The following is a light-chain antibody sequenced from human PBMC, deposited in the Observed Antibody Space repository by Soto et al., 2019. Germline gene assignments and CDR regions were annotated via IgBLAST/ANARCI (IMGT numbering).Light chain of an antibody. V-gene: IGKV3-20*01. Sequence: EIVLKQSPATLSSIPGDRVTLSCRASQSVSRSNFAWYQQKPGQAPRLLIYGASSRATGIPDRFSGAGSGTDFTLSINRLEPEDFAVYYCQHYDTSLTFGGGTKVDIK. CDR1: QSVSRSN. J-gene: IGKJ4*01. CDR3: QHYDTSLT. CDR2: GAS.